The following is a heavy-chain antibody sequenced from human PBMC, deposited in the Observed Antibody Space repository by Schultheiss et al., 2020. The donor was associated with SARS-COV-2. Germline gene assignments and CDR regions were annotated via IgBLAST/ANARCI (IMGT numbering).Heavy chain of an antibody. CDR1: GFSFRSYW. Sequence: GGSLRLSCAASGFSFRSYWMHWVRQAPGKGLVWVSRINSDGSSTSYADSVKGRFTMSRDNAKNTLYLQINSLRAEDTAVYYWTVADIVATIRSDYWGQGTLVTVSS. V-gene: IGHV3-74*01. J-gene: IGHJ4*02. D-gene: IGHD5-12*01. CDR3: TVADIVATIRSDY. CDR2: INSDGSST.